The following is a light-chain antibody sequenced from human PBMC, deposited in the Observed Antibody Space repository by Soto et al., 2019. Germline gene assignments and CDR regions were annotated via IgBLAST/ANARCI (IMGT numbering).Light chain of an antibody. CDR1: QGVSSY. V-gene: IGKV3-11*01. CDR3: QQRSNWPLT. CDR2: DAS. J-gene: IGKJ3*01. Sequence: EIVLTQSPATLSLSPGERATLSCRASQGVSSYFAWYQQKPGQAPRLLIYDASNRATGIPARFSGSGSGTDFTLTISSLEPEDFAVYDCQQRSNWPLTFGPGTKVDIK.